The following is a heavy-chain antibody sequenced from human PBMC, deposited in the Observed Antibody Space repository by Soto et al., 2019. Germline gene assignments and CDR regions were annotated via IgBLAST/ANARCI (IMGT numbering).Heavy chain of an antibody. Sequence: PSETLSLTCSVSGGSVRSGNHFWNWIRQPPGRGLEWLGYMYYTGVTNYNPSLKSRVTISVDRSKNHFFLNLTSVTAADTAVYYCATYRKFFQIWGQGTKVTVSS. CDR2: MYYTGVT. V-gene: IGHV4-61*03. CDR1: GGSVRSGNHF. CDR3: ATYRKFFQI. J-gene: IGHJ3*02.